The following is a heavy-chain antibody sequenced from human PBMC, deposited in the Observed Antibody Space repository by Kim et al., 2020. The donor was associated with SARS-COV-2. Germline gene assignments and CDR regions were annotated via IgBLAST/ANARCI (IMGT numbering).Heavy chain of an antibody. CDR1: GLTFSSYA. D-gene: IGHD2-15*01. Sequence: GGSLRLSCAASGLTFSSYAMSWVRQAPGKGLEWVSVISGSGGSTYYADSVKGRFTISRDNSKNTLYLQMNSLRAEDTAVYYCAKRGYCSGDRCYSFDYWGQGTPVTVSS. J-gene: IGHJ4*02. CDR3: AKRGYCSGDRCYSFDY. CDR2: ISGSGGST. V-gene: IGHV3-23*01.